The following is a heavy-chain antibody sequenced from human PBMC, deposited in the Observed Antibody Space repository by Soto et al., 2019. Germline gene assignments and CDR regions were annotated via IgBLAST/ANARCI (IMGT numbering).Heavy chain of an antibody. V-gene: IGHV4-30-2*01. J-gene: IGHJ5*02. CDR2: IYHSGST. CDR1: GGSISSYS. Sequence: SETLSLTCTVSGGSISSYSWSWIRQPPGRGLEWIGYIYHSGSTYYNPSLKSRVTISVDRSKNQFSLKLSSVTAADTAVYYCASLRQYYYGSGSPRAFDPWGQGTLVTVSS. CDR3: ASLRQYYYGSGSPRAFDP. D-gene: IGHD3-10*01.